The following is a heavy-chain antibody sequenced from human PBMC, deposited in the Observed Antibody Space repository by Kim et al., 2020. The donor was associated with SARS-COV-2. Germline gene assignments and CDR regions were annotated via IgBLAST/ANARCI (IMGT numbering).Heavy chain of an antibody. CDR3: AKVGDYDSSGFYAFFRS. CDR2: IRSDGGDS. Sequence: GGSLRLSCAASGFDFSTSWMHWVRQAPGTGLEWVSGIRSDGGDSTYWDSVKGGFTSSRENAKNTLDLQMNGRRPEDTAVYYCAKVGDYDSSGFYAFFRSWGQGTRVTVT. J-gene: IGHJ5*02. D-gene: IGHD3-22*01. CDR1: GFDFSTSW. V-gene: IGHV3-74*03.